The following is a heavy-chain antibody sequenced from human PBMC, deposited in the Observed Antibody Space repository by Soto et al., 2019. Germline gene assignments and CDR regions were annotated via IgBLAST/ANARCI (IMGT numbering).Heavy chain of an antibody. J-gene: IGHJ6*02. Sequence: QVQLQESGPGLVKPSGTLSLTCAVSGGSISSSNWWSWVRQPPGKGLEWIGEIYHSGSTNYNPSLKIRVTISGDKSKNQFSLKLSSVTAADTAVYYCARAGRGYCSGGSCYSGLHGMDVWGQGTTVTVSS. CDR2: IYHSGST. V-gene: IGHV4-4*02. CDR3: ARAGRGYCSGGSCYSGLHGMDV. D-gene: IGHD2-15*01. CDR1: GGSISSSNW.